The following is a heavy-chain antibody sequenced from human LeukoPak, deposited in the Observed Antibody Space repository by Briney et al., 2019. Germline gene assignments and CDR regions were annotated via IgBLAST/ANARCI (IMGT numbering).Heavy chain of an antibody. D-gene: IGHD3-10*01. CDR3: ARYPSYYYGSGSRDY. Sequence: SETLSLTCTVSGGSISSYYRSWIRQPPGKGLEWIGYIYYSGSTNYNPSLKSRVTISVDTSKNQFSLKLSSVTAADTAVYYCARYPSYYYGSGSRDYWGQGTLVTVSS. CDR2: IYYSGST. J-gene: IGHJ4*02. V-gene: IGHV4-59*08. CDR1: GGSISSYY.